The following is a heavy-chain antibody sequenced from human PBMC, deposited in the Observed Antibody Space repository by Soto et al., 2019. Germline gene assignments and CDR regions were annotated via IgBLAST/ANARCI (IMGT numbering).Heavy chain of an antibody. CDR1: GYTFSGHA. J-gene: IGHJ3*01. D-gene: IGHD1-26*01. V-gene: IGHV1-3*01. CDR3: TRGGIVGIDDAFDL. CDR2: INGVNGHT. Sequence: QVQLVQSGAEVKRPGASVNVSCKAPGYTFSGHALHWVRQAPGQRLEWMGWINGVNGHTKYSQKLQGRATITRDTSANIGFREPSSLRSEDTAVYFWTRGGIVGIDDAFDLWGQGALVTVSS.